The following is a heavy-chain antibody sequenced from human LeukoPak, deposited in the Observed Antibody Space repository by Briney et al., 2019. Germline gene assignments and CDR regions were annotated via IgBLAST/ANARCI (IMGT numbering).Heavy chain of an antibody. CDR1: GFTFDNYA. J-gene: IGHJ4*02. V-gene: IGHV3-15*01. CDR2: IRRKTEGGTT. D-gene: IGHD7-27*01. CDR3: TTDSNWGFFD. Sequence: PGGSLRLSCVASGFTFDNYAMAGVRQAPGKGLEWVGRIRRKTEGGTTDYNAPVKGGFTISRDDSKNTLYLQMNSLKTEDTAVYYCTTDSNWGFFDWGQGTLVTVSS.